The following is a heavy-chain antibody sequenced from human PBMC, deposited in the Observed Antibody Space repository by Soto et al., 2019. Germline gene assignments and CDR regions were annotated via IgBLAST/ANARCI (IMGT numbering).Heavy chain of an antibody. CDR2: IDPGDSYN. D-gene: IGHD6-13*01. V-gene: IGHV5-10-1*01. CDR3: ARQDSSNWYGRGADY. CDR1: GYRFSSYW. Sequence: GESLKISCRGSGYRFSSYWITWVRQMPGKGLEWVGKIDPGDSYNSYNPSFQGHVTISVDRSINTAYLEWNSLKASDTAIYYCARQDSSNWYGRGADYWGQGTVVTVS. J-gene: IGHJ4*02.